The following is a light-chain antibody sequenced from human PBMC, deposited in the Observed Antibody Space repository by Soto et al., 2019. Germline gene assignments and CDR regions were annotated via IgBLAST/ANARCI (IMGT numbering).Light chain of an antibody. Sequence: EIVLTQSPATLSLSPGERAALSCRASQGVGRFLAWYHQKPGQAPRLLIYDASNRAAGIPARFSGGGSVTDFTLAIDNEQPEDFAVYYCQQRGGWPLTFGGGTKVEIK. CDR2: DAS. CDR1: QGVGRF. J-gene: IGKJ4*01. CDR3: QQRGGWPLT. V-gene: IGKV3-11*01.